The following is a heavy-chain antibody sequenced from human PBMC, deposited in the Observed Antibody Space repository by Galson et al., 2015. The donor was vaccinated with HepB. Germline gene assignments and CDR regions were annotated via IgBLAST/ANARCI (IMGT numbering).Heavy chain of an antibody. D-gene: IGHD1-1*01. Sequence: SLRLSCAASGFTFRNYAMSWVRQAPGKGLEWVSFITGNGGATDYAGSVKGRFTISRDNSKNTVYLQMNSLRVEDTAGYYCAKHYRPTGPSGVGRVFDYWGQGTLVTVSS. V-gene: IGHV3-23*01. CDR1: GFTFRNYA. J-gene: IGHJ4*02. CDR3: AKHYRPTGPSGVGRVFDY. CDR2: ITGNGGAT.